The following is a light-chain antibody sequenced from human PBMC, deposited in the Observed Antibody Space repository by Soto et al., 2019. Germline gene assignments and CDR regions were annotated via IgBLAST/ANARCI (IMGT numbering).Light chain of an antibody. Sequence: QSVLTQPPSASGSPGQSVTISCTGTNTDFGGHKYVSWYQHHPGKTPKLLIYEVSERPSGVPDRFSGSKSGNAASLTVSGLQADDEAMYYCSSYTGTNNFVLFGGGTQLTAL. CDR1: NTDFGGHKY. V-gene: IGLV2-8*01. J-gene: IGLJ2*01. CDR3: SSYTGTNNFVL. CDR2: EVS.